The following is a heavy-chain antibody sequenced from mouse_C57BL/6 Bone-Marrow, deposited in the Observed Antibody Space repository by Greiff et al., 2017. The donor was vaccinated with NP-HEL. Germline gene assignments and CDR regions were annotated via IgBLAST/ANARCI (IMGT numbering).Heavy chain of an antibody. CDR2: ISSGGSYT. Sequence: EVMLVESGGDLVKPGGSLKLSCAASGFTFSSYGMSWVRQTPDKRLEWVATISSGGSYTYYPDSVKGRFTISRDNAKNTLYLQMSSLKSEDTAMYYCARRDYYYGSSYPWYFDVWGTGTTVTVSS. V-gene: IGHV5-6*02. CDR3: ARRDYYYGSSYPWYFDV. D-gene: IGHD1-1*01. J-gene: IGHJ1*03. CDR1: GFTFSSYG.